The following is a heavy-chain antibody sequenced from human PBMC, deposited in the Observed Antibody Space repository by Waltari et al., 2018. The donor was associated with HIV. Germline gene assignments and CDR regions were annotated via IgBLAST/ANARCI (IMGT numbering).Heavy chain of an antibody. D-gene: IGHD3-10*01. V-gene: IGHV3-7*04. CDR1: GFTFSSYW. CDR2: IKQDGSEK. J-gene: IGHJ4*02. Sequence: EVQLVESGGGLVQPGGSLRLSCAASGFTFSSYWMSWVRQAPGKGLGWVANIKQDGSEKYYVDSVNGRFTISRDNAENSLYLQMNSLRAEDTALYYCARGGFYGSGSKVNWGQGTLVTVSS. CDR3: ARGGFYGSGSKVN.